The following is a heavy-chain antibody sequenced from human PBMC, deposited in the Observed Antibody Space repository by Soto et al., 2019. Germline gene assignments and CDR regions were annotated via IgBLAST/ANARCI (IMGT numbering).Heavy chain of an antibody. V-gene: IGHV4-30-4*01. D-gene: IGHD6-13*01. CDR2: IYYSGST. J-gene: IGHJ5*02. CDR1: GGSISSGDYY. Sequence: SETLSLTCTVSGGSISSGDYYWSWIRQPPGKGLEWIGYIYYSGSTYYNPSLKSRVTISVDTSKNQFSLKLSSVTAADTAVYYCARDPYSSSRPAGWFDPWGQGTLVTVSS. CDR3: ARDPYSSSRPAGWFDP.